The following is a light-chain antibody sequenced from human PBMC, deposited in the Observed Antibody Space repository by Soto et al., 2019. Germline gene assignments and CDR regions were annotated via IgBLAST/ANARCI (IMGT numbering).Light chain of an antibody. CDR3: QQSYSTPLT. V-gene: IGKV1-39*01. CDR1: QSISTY. CDR2: AAF. J-gene: IGKJ4*01. Sequence: DIQMTQSPSSLSASVGDRVTITCRASQSISTYLNWYQQKPGKAPKVLIYAAFSLQSGVSSRFSGSGSGTDFTLTISSLQPEDFATYYCQQSYSTPLTFGGGTKVEIK.